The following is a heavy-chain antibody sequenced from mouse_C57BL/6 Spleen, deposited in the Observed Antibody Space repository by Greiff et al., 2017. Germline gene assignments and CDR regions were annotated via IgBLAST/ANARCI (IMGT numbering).Heavy chain of an antibody. CDR3: GRGTTVVAFDY. CDR2: IDPSDSYT. V-gene: IGHV1-69*01. D-gene: IGHD1-1*01. J-gene: IGHJ2*01. Sequence: QVQLQQPGAELVMPGASVKLSCKASGYTFTSYWMHWVKQRPGQGLEWIGEIDPSDSYTNYNQKFKGKSTLTVDKSSSTAYMQLSSLTSEDSAVYYSGRGTTVVAFDYWGQGTTLTVSS. CDR1: GYTFTSYW.